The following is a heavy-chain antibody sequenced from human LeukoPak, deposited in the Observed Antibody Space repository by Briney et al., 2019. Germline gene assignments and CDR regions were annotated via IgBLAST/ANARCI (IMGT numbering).Heavy chain of an antibody. J-gene: IGHJ5*02. Sequence: ASVKVSCKASGYTFTSYDINRVRQATGQGLEWMGWMNPSSGNTGYAQKFQGRVTITRNTSISTAYMELSSLRSEDTAVYYCATYCSSTSCPYNWFDPWGQGTLVTVSS. V-gene: IGHV1-8*03. CDR3: ATYCSSTSCPYNWFDP. CDR1: GYTFTSYD. CDR2: MNPSSGNT. D-gene: IGHD2-2*01.